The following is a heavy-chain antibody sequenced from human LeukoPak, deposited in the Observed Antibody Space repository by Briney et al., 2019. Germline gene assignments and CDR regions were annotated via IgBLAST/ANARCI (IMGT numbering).Heavy chain of an antibody. Sequence: SETLSLTCTVSGGSISSSSYSWDWIRQPPGKGLEWLGYIFHSGSTNYNPSLKSRITISIDTSKNQFSLRLSSVTAADTAVYYCARRMAGDYWGRGTLVTVSS. J-gene: IGHJ4*02. CDR3: ARRMAGDY. V-gene: IGHV4-61*05. CDR2: IFHSGST. CDR1: GGSISSSSYS. D-gene: IGHD2-8*01.